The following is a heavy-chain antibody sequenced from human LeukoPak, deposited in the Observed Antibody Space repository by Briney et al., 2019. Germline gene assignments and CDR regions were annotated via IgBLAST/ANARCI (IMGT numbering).Heavy chain of an antibody. J-gene: IGHJ3*02. CDR2: ISGSGDST. Sequence: LPGGSLRLSCAASGFTFSNYAMSWVRQAPGKGLEWVSAISGSGDSTYYADSVKGRFTITRDNSKNTLHLQMNSLRVEDTAVYYCAKDRGQSFEIWGQGTMATVS. CDR3: AKDRGQSFEI. V-gene: IGHV3-23*01. D-gene: IGHD3-10*01. CDR1: GFTFSNYA.